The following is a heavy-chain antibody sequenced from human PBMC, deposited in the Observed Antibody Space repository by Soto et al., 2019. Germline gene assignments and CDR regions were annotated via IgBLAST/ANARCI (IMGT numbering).Heavy chain of an antibody. CDR1: GFTFDDYA. CDR3: AKDGRSGDGSYSFDY. J-gene: IGHJ4*02. D-gene: IGHD2-15*01. V-gene: IGHV3-9*01. CDR2: IRWNSGSI. Sequence: GGSLILSCAASGFTFDDYAMHWVRQAPGKGLECVSGIRWNSGSICYADSVKGRFTISRDNAKNTLYLQMNSLRAEDTAVYYCAKDGRSGDGSYSFDYWGQGTMVTVSS.